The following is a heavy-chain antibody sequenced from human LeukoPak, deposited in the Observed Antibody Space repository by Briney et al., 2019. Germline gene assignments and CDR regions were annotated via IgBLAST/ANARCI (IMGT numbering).Heavy chain of an antibody. CDR3: ARADRLDGGPYLIGP. CDR1: GYSFTDYY. Sequence: GASVKVSCKTSGYSFTDYYMHWVRQAPGQGLEWMGWINPNSGGTSSVQKFQGRVTMTRDTSITTVYMEVSWLTSDDTAIYYCARADRLDGGPYLIGPWGQGTLVTVSS. V-gene: IGHV1-2*02. D-gene: IGHD2-21*01. CDR2: INPNSGGT. J-gene: IGHJ5*02.